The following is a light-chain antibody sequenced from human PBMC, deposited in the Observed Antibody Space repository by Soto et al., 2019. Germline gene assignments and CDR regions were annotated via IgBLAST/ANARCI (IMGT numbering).Light chain of an antibody. CDR2: DTN. J-gene: IGLJ1*01. CDR3: CLAYSGARHYV. Sequence: QAVVTQEPSLTVSPGGTVTLTCGSSAGAVTSGHSPYWFQRKPGQAPRTLIFDTNRRHSWTPARFSGSLLGGKAALTLSGAQPEDEAEYYCCLAYSGARHYVFGSGTKLTVL. V-gene: IGLV7-46*01. CDR1: AGAVTSGHS.